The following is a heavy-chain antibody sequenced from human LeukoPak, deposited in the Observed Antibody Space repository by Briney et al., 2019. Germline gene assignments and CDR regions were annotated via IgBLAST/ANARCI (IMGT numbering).Heavy chain of an antibody. D-gene: IGHD2-2*02. CDR3: ARDIVVVPAAITRAFDI. CDR2: ISGYNGNT. V-gene: IGHV1-18*01. CDR1: GYTFTSYG. Sequence: ASVKVSCKASGYTFTSYGISWVRQAPGQGLEWMGWISGYNGNTNYAQKLQGRVTMTTDTSTSTAYMELRSLRSDDTAVYYCARDIVVVPAAITRAFDIWGQGTMVTVSS. J-gene: IGHJ3*02.